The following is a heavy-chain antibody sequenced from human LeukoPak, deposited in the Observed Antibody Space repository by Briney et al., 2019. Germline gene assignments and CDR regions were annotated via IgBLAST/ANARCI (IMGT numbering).Heavy chain of an antibody. J-gene: IGHJ4*02. CDR3: PRPDPSSFDSSAIQSGHFDY. CDR1: GGSFSSSSYY. Sequence: PAETLSLTCTVSGGSFSSSSYYWGWIRQPPGKGLEWIGSIYFSRSTYYNPSPKSRVTISADTSKSRFSLNMSSATAADTAVYFCPRPDPSSFDSSAIQSGHFDYCGQGPLAPVS. D-gene: IGHD6-19*01. CDR2: IYFSRST. V-gene: IGHV4-39*01.